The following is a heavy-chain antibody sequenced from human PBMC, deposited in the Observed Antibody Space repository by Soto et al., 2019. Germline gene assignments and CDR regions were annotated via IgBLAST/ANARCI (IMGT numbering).Heavy chain of an antibody. V-gene: IGHV3-23*01. D-gene: IGHD6-13*01. CDR2: ISGSGDST. Sequence: EVQLLESGGGLVQPGGSLRLSCAASGFTFSSYAMSWVRQAPGTGLEWVSVISGSGDSTYYADSVRGRFTISRDNSKNPLYLQRNSLRAEDTAVYYCAKDRDGAAAGPNKCYGMDVWGQGTTVTVSS. CDR1: GFTFSSYA. J-gene: IGHJ6*02. CDR3: AKDRDGAAAGPNKCYGMDV.